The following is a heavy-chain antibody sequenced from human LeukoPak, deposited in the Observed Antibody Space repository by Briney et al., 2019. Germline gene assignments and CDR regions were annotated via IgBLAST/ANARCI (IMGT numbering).Heavy chain of an antibody. CDR1: GFTFTSYS. D-gene: IGHD1-26*01. CDR2: ISGGGGST. Sequence: PEGSLRLSCAASGFTFTSYSMNWVRQAPGEGLEWVSTISGGGGSTYYADSVKGRFTISRDNSKNTLYLQVNSLRAEDTAVYYCAKGGKWDVTPFDYWGQGTLVTVSS. J-gene: IGHJ4*02. CDR3: AKGGKWDVTPFDY. V-gene: IGHV3-23*01.